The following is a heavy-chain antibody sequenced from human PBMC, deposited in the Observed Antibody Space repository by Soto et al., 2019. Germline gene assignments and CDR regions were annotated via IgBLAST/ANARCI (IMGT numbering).Heavy chain of an antibody. CDR1: GFTFSDYY. CDR2: ISMSGSYT. Sequence: PGGSLRLSCAASGFTFSDYYMSWIRQAPGKGLEWVSYISMSGSYTKYADSVKGRFTISRDNAKKSLYLQVNSLRVEDTAVYYCARYYVWGSSRQYYFDKWGQGTLVTVSS. J-gene: IGHJ4*02. D-gene: IGHD3-16*02. CDR3: ARYYVWGSSRQYYFDK. V-gene: IGHV3-11*06.